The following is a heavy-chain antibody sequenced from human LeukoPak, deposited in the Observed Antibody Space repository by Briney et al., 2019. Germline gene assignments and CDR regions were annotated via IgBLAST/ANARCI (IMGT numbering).Heavy chain of an antibody. CDR1: RFTFSDHY. CDR2: IRNKADSYTT. D-gene: IGHD4-23*01. Sequence: GGSLRLSRAASRFTFSDHYMDWVRQAPGKGLEGVGRIRNKADSYTTEYAASGKGKFTISRDDSKNSLHLQMNSLKTEDTAVYYCARVLNRVYGGNAIDYWGQGTLVTVSS. V-gene: IGHV3-72*01. J-gene: IGHJ4*02. CDR3: ARVLNRVYGGNAIDY.